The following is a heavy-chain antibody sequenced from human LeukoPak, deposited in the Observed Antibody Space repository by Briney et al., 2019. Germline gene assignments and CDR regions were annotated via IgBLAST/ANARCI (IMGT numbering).Heavy chain of an antibody. V-gene: IGHV3-66*02. D-gene: IGHD3-10*01. CDR1: GFTVSSNY. CDR2: LYSGGST. J-gene: IGHJ6*03. Sequence: GGSLRLSCAASGFTVSSNYMSWVRQAPGKGLEWVSVLYSGGSTYYADSVKGRFTISRDNSKNTLYLQMNSLRAEDTAAYYCARDDYGSGLTYYYYMDFWGKGTTVTVSS. CDR3: ARDDYGSGLTYYYYMDF.